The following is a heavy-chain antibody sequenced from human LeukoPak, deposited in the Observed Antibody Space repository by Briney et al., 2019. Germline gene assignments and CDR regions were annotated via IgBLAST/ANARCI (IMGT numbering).Heavy chain of an antibody. Sequence: SQTLSLTCTVSGGSISSGGYYWSWIRQHPGKGLEWIGYIYYSGSTNYNPSLESRVTISVDTSKNQFSLKLSSVTAADTAVYYCARGLYYDILTDPDYYYYYMDVWGKGTTVTVSS. CDR2: IYYSGST. CDR3: ARGLYYDILTDPDYYYYYMDV. D-gene: IGHD3-9*01. CDR1: GGSISSGGYY. V-gene: IGHV4-61*08. J-gene: IGHJ6*03.